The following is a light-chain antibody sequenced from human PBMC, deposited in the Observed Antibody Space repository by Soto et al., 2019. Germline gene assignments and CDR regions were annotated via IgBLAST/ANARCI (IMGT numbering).Light chain of an antibody. J-gene: IGKJ2*01. CDR1: QSVSSAY. V-gene: IGKV3-20*01. CDR3: QQSGSSSYI. CDR2: GAS. Sequence: EIVLTQSPGTLSLSPGERATLSCRASQSVSSAYLAWYQQIPGQAPRLLIYGASSRATGIPDRFSGSGSGTDFTLTISGLEPEDFAVYYCQQSGSSSYIFGQGTKLEIK.